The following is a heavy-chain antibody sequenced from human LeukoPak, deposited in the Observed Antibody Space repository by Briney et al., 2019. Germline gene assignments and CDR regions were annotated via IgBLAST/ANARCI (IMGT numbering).Heavy chain of an antibody. D-gene: IGHD3-22*01. Sequence: SETLSLTCTVSDDSITSSSYYWSWIRQPPGKGLEWIGYIYYSGSTNYNPSVKSRVTISVDTSKNQFSLKLSSVTAADTAVYYCARRLGVMNPFDYWGQGTLVTVSS. CDR2: IYYSGST. CDR1: DDSITSSSYY. J-gene: IGHJ4*02. CDR3: ARRLGVMNPFDY. V-gene: IGHV4-61*05.